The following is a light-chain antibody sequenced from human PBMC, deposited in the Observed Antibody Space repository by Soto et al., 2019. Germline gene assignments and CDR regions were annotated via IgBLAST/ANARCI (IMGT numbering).Light chain of an antibody. CDR2: DDN. Sequence: QSVLTQPPSVSAAPGQKVTISCSGSSSNIGGNSVSWYQQLPGTAPKLLIYDDNKRPSGIPDRFSGSKSGTSATLRITGFQTGDEADYYCGSWDSSLSAYVFGTGTKVTVL. J-gene: IGLJ1*01. CDR1: SSNIGGNS. CDR3: GSWDSSLSAYV. V-gene: IGLV1-51*01.